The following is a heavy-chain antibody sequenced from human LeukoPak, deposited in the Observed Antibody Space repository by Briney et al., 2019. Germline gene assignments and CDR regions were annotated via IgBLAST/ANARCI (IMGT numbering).Heavy chain of an antibody. J-gene: IGHJ4*02. CDR3: TRGSLSGSSRDY. CDR1: GYTFTCYD. CDR2: MNPYTGDT. D-gene: IGHD1-26*01. Sequence: ASVTVSCKSSGYTFTCYDINWVRQATGQGLEWMGWMNPYTGDTGYAQKFQGRVTMTRNASVDTAYMELSGLRSEDTAVYYCTRGSLSGSSRDYWGQGTLVTVSS. V-gene: IGHV1-8*01.